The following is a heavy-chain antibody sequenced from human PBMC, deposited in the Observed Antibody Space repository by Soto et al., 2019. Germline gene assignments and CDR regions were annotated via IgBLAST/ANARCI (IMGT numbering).Heavy chain of an antibody. V-gene: IGHV5-51*01. CDR1: GYSFTSYW. J-gene: IGHJ6*02. Sequence: GESLKISCKGSGYSFTSYWIGWVRQMPGKGLEWMGIIYPGDSDTRYSPSFQGQVTISADKSISTAYLQWSSLKASDTAMYYCARENRYCSSTSCYMGADYYYGMDVWGQGTTVTVSS. CDR3: ARENRYCSSTSCYMGADYYYGMDV. CDR2: IYPGDSDT. D-gene: IGHD2-2*02.